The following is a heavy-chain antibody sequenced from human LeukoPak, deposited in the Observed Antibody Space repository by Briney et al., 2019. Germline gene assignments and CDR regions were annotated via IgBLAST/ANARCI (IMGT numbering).Heavy chain of an antibody. D-gene: IGHD2-8*01. CDR2: ISGSGGST. CDR3: AKDPDCTSGICYTFFDY. V-gene: IGHV3-23*01. Sequence: GGSLRLSCAASRFTVSSNYMSWVRQAPGKGLEWVSAISGSGGSTYYADSVKGRFTISRDNSKNTLYLQMNSLRAEDTAVYYCAKDPDCTSGICYTFFDYWGQGTLVTVSS. J-gene: IGHJ4*02. CDR1: RFTVSSNY.